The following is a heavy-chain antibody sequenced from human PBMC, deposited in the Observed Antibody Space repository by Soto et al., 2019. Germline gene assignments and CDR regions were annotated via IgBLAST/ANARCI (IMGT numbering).Heavy chain of an antibody. D-gene: IGHD2-8*01. Sequence: PGGSLRLSCAVSGFSFGTYTVNWVRQAPGMGLEWVSGLSDSVGTTHYAYSVKGRFTISRDNAKNTLSLKMNSLRVEDTALYYCVRDLNGPLDQWGQGTLVTVSS. V-gene: IGHV3-23*01. CDR1: GFSFGTYT. CDR2: LSDSVGTT. CDR3: VRDLNGPLDQ. J-gene: IGHJ4*02.